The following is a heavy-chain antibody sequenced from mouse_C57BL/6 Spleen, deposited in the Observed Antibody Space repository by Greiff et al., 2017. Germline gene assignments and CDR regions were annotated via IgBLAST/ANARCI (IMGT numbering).Heavy chain of an antibody. CDR3: VNDYDGAWFAY. CDR1: GYTFTDYY. J-gene: IGHJ3*01. V-gene: IGHV1-26*01. Sequence: EVQLQQSGPELVKPGASVKISCKASGYTFTDYYMNWVKQSHGKSLEWIGDINPNNGGTSYNQKFKGKATLTVDKSSSTAYMELRSLTSEDSAVYYCVNDYDGAWFAYWGQGTLVTVSA. CDR2: INPNNGGT. D-gene: IGHD2-4*01.